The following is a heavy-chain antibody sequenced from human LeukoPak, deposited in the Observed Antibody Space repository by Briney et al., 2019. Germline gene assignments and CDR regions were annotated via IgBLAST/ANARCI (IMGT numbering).Heavy chain of an antibody. V-gene: IGHV3-30*18. CDR1: EFNLSIFG. D-gene: IGHD6-6*01. J-gene: IGHJ4*02. Sequence: SLRLSCAASEFNLSIFGIHWVRQAPGEGVEWLEVISNDGSNKYYADYLKGRFTIYRDNSKNTLYLQMNSLRGEDTAVYYCVKDWARFDCWGQGTLVTVSS. CDR2: ISNDGSNK. CDR3: VKDWARFDC.